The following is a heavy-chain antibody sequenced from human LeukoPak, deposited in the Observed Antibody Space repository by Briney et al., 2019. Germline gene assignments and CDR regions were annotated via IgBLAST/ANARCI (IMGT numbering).Heavy chain of an antibody. D-gene: IGHD4-17*01. CDR3: ARVALFVGDYAHYFDY. CDR2: INSDGSST. CDR1: GFTFSSYG. Sequence: GGSLRLSCAASGFTFSSYGMSWVRQAPGKGLVWVSRINSDGSSTSYADSVKGRFTISRDNAKNTLYLQMNSLRAEDTAVYYCARVALFVGDYAHYFDYWGQGTLVTVSS. J-gene: IGHJ4*02. V-gene: IGHV3-74*01.